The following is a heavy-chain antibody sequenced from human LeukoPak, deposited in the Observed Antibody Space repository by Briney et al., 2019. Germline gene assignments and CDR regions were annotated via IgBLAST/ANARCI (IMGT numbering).Heavy chain of an antibody. CDR3: ARDPQRRLGALYYYYYYYMDV. Sequence: SGGSLRLSCAASGFTLSSYSINWVRQAPGKGLEWVSCISGSSNYIHYTDSVKGRFTLPRDNAKNSLFLQMNSLRPEDTAVYYCARDPQRRLGALYYYYYYYMDVGGKGTTVTVSS. V-gene: IGHV3-21*04. CDR1: GFTLSSYS. D-gene: IGHD5-24*01. CDR2: ISGSSNYI. J-gene: IGHJ6*03.